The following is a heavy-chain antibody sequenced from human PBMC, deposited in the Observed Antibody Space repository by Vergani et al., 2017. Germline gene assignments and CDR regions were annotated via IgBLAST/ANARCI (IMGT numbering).Heavy chain of an antibody. CDR1: GGTFSSYA. CDR3: ARSSTYYDFWRGYRPHYYSYGMDV. Sequence: QVQLVQSGAEVKKPGSSVKVSCKASGGTFSSYAISWFRQAPGQGLEWMGGLISIFGTANYAQKFQGRVTITADECTSTAYMELSSLRSEDTAVDYCARSSTYYDFWRGYRPHYYSYGMDVWGQGTTVTVSS. V-gene: IGHV1-69*01. D-gene: IGHD3-3*01. CDR2: LISIFGTA. J-gene: IGHJ6*02.